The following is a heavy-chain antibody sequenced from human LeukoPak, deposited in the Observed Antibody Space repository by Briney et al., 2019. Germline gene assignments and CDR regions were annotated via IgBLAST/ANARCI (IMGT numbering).Heavy chain of an antibody. CDR1: GGTFSNYA. CDR2: IIPIFGTA. CDR3: ARGDSAYDLFGHIDY. Sequence: SVKVSCKASGGTFSNYAISWVRQAPGRGLEWMGGIIPIFGTANYAQKFQGRVTITADESTSTAYMELSSLRSEDTAVYYCARGDSAYDLFGHIDYWGQGTLVTVSS. V-gene: IGHV1-69*13. J-gene: IGHJ4*02. D-gene: IGHD5-12*01.